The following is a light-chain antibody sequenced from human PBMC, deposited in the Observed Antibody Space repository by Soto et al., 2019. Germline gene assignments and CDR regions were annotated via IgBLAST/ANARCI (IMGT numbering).Light chain of an antibody. CDR1: SSNIGTNT. J-gene: IGLJ3*02. CDR2: SND. CDR3: AAWDARLNGVV. V-gene: IGLV1-44*01. Sequence: QSVLTQPPSTSGTPGQRVTISCSGSSSNIGTNTVNWYQQVPGTAPKLLIYSNDQRPSGVPDRFSDSKSGTSVSLAISGLQSEDEADYFCAAWDARLNGVVFGGGTKDTVL.